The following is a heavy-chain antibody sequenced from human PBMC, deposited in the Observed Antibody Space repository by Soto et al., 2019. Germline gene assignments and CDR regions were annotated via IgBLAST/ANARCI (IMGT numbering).Heavy chain of an antibody. Sequence: GGSLRLSCSASGFTFSSYAMHWVRQAPGKGLEYVSAISSNGGSTYYADSVKGRFTISRDNSKNTLYLQMSSLRAEDTAVYYCVKGDIVVVVAATLDYWGQGTLVTVSS. CDR1: GFTFSSYA. D-gene: IGHD2-15*01. CDR3: VKGDIVVVVAATLDY. CDR2: ISSNGGST. J-gene: IGHJ4*02. V-gene: IGHV3-64D*08.